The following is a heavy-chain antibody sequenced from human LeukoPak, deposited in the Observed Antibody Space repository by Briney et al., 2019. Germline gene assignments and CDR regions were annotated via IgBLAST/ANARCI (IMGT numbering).Heavy chain of an antibody. CDR1: GFTFSSYW. D-gene: IGHD5-12*01. Sequence: TGGSLRLSCAASGFTFSSYWMSWVRQAPGKGLEWVANIKQDGSEKYYVDSVKGRFTISRDNAKNSLYLRMNSLRAEDTAVYYCARVQFYSGYGYDAFDIWGQGTMVTVSS. CDR2: IKQDGSEK. V-gene: IGHV3-7*01. CDR3: ARVQFYSGYGYDAFDI. J-gene: IGHJ3*02.